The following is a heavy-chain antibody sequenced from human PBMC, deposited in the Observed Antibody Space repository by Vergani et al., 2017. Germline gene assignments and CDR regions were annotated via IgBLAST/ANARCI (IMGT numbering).Heavy chain of an antibody. V-gene: IGHV4-39*01. CDR2: IYYSGST. J-gene: IGHJ3*02. CDR1: GGSISSSSYY. Sequence: QLQLQESGPGLVKPSETLSLTCTVSGGSISSSSYYWGWIRQPPGKGLEWIGSIYYSGSTYYNPSLKSRVTISVDTSKNQFSLKLSSVTAADTAVYYCAKMRTPAPHAFDIWGQGTMVTVSS. CDR3: AKMRTPAPHAFDI.